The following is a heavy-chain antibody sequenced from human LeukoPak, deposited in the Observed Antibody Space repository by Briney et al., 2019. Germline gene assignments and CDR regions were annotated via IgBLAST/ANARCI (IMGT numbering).Heavy chain of an antibody. Sequence: GGSLRLSCAASGFTFSSYSMNWVRQAPGKGLEWVAVISYDGSNKYYADSVKGRFTISRDNSKNTLYLQMNSLRAEDTAVYYCARDRLVLMVYAIRGPFDYWGQGTLVTVSS. J-gene: IGHJ4*02. CDR1: GFTFSSYS. D-gene: IGHD2-8*01. V-gene: IGHV3-30*03. CDR3: ARDRLVLMVYAIRGPFDY. CDR2: ISYDGSNK.